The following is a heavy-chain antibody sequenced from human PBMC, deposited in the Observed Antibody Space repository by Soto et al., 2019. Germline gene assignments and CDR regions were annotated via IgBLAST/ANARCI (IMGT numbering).Heavy chain of an antibody. Sequence: PSETLSLTCAVYGGSFSGYYWSWIRQPPGKGLEWIGEINHSGSTNYNPSLESRVTISVDTSKNQFSLKLSSVTAADTAVYYCARGRWLLNWFDPWGQGTLVTVSS. V-gene: IGHV4-34*01. CDR3: ARGRWLLNWFDP. D-gene: IGHD3-22*01. CDR2: INHSGST. J-gene: IGHJ5*02. CDR1: GGSFSGYY.